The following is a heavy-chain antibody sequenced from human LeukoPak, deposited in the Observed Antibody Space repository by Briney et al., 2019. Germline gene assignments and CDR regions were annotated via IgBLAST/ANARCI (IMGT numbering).Heavy chain of an antibody. D-gene: IGHD2-2*01. CDR1: GRSFNDHY. Sequence: SETLSPTCAVYGRSFNDHYWNWIRQPPGKGLEWIGEINARGDTNFNPSLKSRVTISVDTSKNQFSLTLRSMIAADTAVYYCARGQVPAARGYNWFDPWGQGTLVTVSS. CDR2: INARGDT. CDR3: ARGQVPAARGYNWFDP. V-gene: IGHV4-34*01. J-gene: IGHJ5*02.